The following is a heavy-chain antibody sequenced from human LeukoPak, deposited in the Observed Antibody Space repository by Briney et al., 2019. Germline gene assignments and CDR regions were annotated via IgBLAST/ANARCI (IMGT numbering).Heavy chain of an antibody. D-gene: IGHD4-17*01. CDR1: GYTFTGYY. CDR3: ARRGNYGDYFDY. V-gene: IGHV1-2*02. J-gene: IGHJ4*02. CDR2: INPNSGST. Sequence: ASVKVSCKASGYTFTGYYMHGVRQAPGQGLEWMGWINPNSGSTNYAQKFQGRVTMTRDTSISTAFMDLSRLRSDDTAVYYCARRGNYGDYFDYWGQGTLVTVSS.